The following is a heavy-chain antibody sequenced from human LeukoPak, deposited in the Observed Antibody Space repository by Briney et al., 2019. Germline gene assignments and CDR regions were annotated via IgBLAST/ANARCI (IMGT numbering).Heavy chain of an antibody. Sequence: PGGSLRLSCAASGFIFSNYGMHWVRQAPGKGLEWVAVISYDGSNKNYADSVKGRFTISRDSSKNTLNLQMNSLRAEDTAVYYCAKDWAPYCGGDCYFNYWGQGTLVTVSS. J-gene: IGHJ4*02. CDR2: ISYDGSNK. V-gene: IGHV3-30*18. CDR1: GFIFSNYG. D-gene: IGHD2-21*02. CDR3: AKDWAPYCGGDCYFNY.